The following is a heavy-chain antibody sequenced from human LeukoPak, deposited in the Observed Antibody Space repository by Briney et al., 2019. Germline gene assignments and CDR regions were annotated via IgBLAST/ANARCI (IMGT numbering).Heavy chain of an antibody. CDR3: ARDPKQPENLYYFYYYMDV. CDR1: GYTFTGYY. D-gene: IGHD1-14*01. CDR2: TNPNSGGT. J-gene: IGHJ6*03. Sequence: ASVKLSRKASGYTFTGYYIHWVRHAPGQGHGWMGGTNPNSGGTNYAQKFQGRVTMTRDTSISTAYMELSRLRSDDTAVYYCARDPKQPENLYYFYYYMDVWGKGTTVTVSS. V-gene: IGHV1-2*02.